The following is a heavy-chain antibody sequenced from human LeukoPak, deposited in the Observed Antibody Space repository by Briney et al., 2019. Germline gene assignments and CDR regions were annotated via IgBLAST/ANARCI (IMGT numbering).Heavy chain of an antibody. D-gene: IGHD2-2*01. Sequence: ASVKVSCKASGYTFTSYDINWVRQATGQGLEWMGWMNPNSGNTGYAQKFQGRVTMTRNTSISTAYMELSSPRSEDTAVYYCATLYCSSTSCFDYWGQGTLVTVSS. J-gene: IGHJ4*02. CDR1: GYTFTSYD. CDR3: ATLYCSSTSCFDY. CDR2: MNPNSGNT. V-gene: IGHV1-8*01.